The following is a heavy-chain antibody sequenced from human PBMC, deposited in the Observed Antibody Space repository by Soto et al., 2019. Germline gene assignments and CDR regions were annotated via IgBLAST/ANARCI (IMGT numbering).Heavy chain of an antibody. CDR3: ESHTARLED. Sequence: PGWSLCLSCVVSGFSFSDSYMTWVRQIPGKGMEWIASISSGAFTISYAAAVKGRFTISRDDGHNSLFLQMDSLRAEDTALYYCESHTARLEDCGQGTLVTVSP. CDR1: GFSFSDSY. CDR2: ISSGAFTI. V-gene: IGHV3-11*01. J-gene: IGHJ4*02. D-gene: IGHD4-17*01.